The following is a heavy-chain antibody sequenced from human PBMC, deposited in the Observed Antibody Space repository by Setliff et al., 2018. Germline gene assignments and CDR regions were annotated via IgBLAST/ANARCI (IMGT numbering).Heavy chain of an antibody. CDR2: INPSGGGT. CDR1: GYTFIYYY. Sequence: ASVKVSCKASGYTFIYYYIHWVRQAPGQGLEWMGLINPSGGGTIYAQKFQGRVTIITDEFTGTAYMELSSLRTEDTAVYYCAREGVDIRSSTDYRYYMDVWGKGTTVTVSS. J-gene: IGHJ6*03. CDR3: AREGVDIRSSTDYRYYMDV. D-gene: IGHD5-12*01. V-gene: IGHV1-46*01.